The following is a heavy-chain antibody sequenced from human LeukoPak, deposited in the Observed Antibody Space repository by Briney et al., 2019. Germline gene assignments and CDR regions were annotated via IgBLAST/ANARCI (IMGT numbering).Heavy chain of an antibody. V-gene: IGHV3-23*01. D-gene: IGHD3-10*01. CDR1: GFTFSSYA. CDR3: AKSHYYGSGSIDY. CDR2: VSASDDST. Sequence: GGSLRLSCAASGFTFSSYAMSWVRQAPGKGLAWISTVSASDDSTSYADSVKGRFTISRDNSKNALYLQVNSLRADDAALYHCAKSHYYGSGSIDYWGQGTLVTVSS. J-gene: IGHJ4*02.